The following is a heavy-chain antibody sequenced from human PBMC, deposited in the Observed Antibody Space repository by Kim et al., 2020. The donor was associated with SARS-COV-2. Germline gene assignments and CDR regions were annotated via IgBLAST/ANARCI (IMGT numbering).Heavy chain of an antibody. CDR3: TRDIVPGGADY. D-gene: IGHD6-6*01. Sequence: IGYADSVKGRLTVSRDKAKDTLYLQMDSLRIEDTAFYYCTRDIVPGGADYWGQGTLVTVSS. V-gene: IGHV3-9*01. J-gene: IGHJ4*02. CDR2: I.